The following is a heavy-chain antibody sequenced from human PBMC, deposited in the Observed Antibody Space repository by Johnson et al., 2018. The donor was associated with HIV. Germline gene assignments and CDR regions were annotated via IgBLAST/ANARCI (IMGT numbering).Heavy chain of an antibody. CDR2: IYSGGRT. CDR1: GFTVKSNY. CDR3: ARDRRYYDSSGYYHDAFDI. Sequence: VQLVESGGGLVQPGGSLRLSCAVSGFTVKSNYINWVRQAPGKGLECVSGIYSGGRTYYADSVKGRFTISRDNSKNTLDLQMNSLRAEDTAVYFCARDRRYYDSSGYYHDAFDIWGQGTMVTVSS. D-gene: IGHD3-22*01. J-gene: IGHJ3*02. V-gene: IGHV3-66*01.